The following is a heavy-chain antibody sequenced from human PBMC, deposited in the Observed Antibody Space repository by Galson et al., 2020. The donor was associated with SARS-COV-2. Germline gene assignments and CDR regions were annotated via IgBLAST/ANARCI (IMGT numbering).Heavy chain of an antibody. V-gene: IGHV3-23*01. D-gene: IGHD1-26*01. CDR1: GLTFSFYA. CDR3: AKDKRDLLDAFDI. J-gene: IGHJ3*02. Sequence: GGSLRLSCGASGLTFSFYAMSWVRQAPGKGLEWVSAISGSGDSTYYADSVKGRFTIFRDNSKNTLFLQMNSLRAEDTAVYYCAKDKRDLLDAFDIWGQGTMVTVSS. CDR2: ISGSGDST.